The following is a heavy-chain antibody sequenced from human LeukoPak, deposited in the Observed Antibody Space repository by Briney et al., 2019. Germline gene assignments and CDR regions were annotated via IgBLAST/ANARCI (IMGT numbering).Heavy chain of an antibody. J-gene: IGHJ6*02. CDR3: AKYKSMSYPYYGMDV. D-gene: IGHD1-14*01. CDR1: GGTFSTYA. Sequence: SVKVSCKASGGTFSTYAVGWVRQAPGQGLEWMGRIIPILDVSNYAQKFQGRVTITADKSTSTAYMELRSLTSEDTAVYFCAKYKSMSYPYYGMDVWGQGTTVTVSS. CDR2: IIPILDVS. V-gene: IGHV1-69*04.